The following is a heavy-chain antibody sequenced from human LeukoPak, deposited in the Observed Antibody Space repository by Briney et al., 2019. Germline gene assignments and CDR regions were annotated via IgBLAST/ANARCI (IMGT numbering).Heavy chain of an antibody. D-gene: IGHD3-22*01. CDR3: ARRRGYDSSGYYVGYFDY. V-gene: IGHV4-61*01. CDR1: GGSVSRGSYY. CDR2: IYYSGST. J-gene: IGHJ4*02. Sequence: SETLSLTCTVSGGSVSRGSYYWSWIRQPPGKGLEWIGYIYYSGSTYYNPSLKSRVTISVDTSKNQFSLKLNSVTAADSAVYYCARRRGYDSSGYYVGYFDYWGQGTLVTVSS.